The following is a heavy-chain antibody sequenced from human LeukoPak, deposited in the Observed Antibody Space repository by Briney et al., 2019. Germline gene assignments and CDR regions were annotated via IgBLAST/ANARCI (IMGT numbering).Heavy chain of an antibody. CDR2: IKQDGSAK. Sequence: GGSLRLSCAASGFTFSSYAMSWVRQAPGKGPEWVADIKQDGSAKYYVDSVKGRFTISRDNGNSSLHLQMNSLRAEDTAVYYCIRLSGPLDDYWGQGTLVTVSS. CDR3: IRLSGPLDDY. J-gene: IGHJ4*02. D-gene: IGHD1-26*01. CDR1: GFTFSSYA. V-gene: IGHV3-7*03.